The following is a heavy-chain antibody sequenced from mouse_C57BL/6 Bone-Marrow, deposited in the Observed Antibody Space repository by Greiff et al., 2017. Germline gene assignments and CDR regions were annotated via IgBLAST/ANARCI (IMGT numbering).Heavy chain of an antibody. Sequence: VQLQQPGAELVRPGTSVKLSCKASGYTFTSYWMHWVKQRPGQGLEWIGVIDPSDSYTNYNQKFKGKATLTVDTSSSTAYMQLSSLTSEDSAVYYCARRANWGQGTTLTVSS. CDR1: GYTFTSYW. CDR2: IDPSDSYT. V-gene: IGHV1-59*01. CDR3: ARRAN. J-gene: IGHJ2*01. D-gene: IGHD3-1*01.